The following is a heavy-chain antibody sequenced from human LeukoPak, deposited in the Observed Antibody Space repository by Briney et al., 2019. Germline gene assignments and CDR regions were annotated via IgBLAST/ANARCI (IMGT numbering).Heavy chain of an antibody. D-gene: IGHD3-3*01. V-gene: IGHV1-46*01. CDR1: GYTFTSNY. CDR3: ARVAENYDFWSGYYPSYYYYYYYMDV. J-gene: IGHJ6*03. Sequence: ASVKVSCKAFGYTFTSNYMHWVRQAPGQGPEWMGVISPSGGSTTYAQKFQGRVTLTRDMSTSTDYLELSSLRSEDTAVYYCARVAENYDFWSGYYPSYYYYYYYMDVWGKGTTVTVSS. CDR2: ISPSGGST.